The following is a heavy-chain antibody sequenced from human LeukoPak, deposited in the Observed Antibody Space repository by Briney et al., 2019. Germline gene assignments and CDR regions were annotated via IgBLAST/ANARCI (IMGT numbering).Heavy chain of an antibody. CDR2: INHSGST. CDR1: GGSISSGDYY. V-gene: IGHV4-30-4*01. D-gene: IGHD5-18*01. Sequence: SQTLSLTCTVSGGSISSGDYYWSWIRQPPGKGLEWIGEINHSGSTNYNPSLKSRVTISVDTSKNQFSLKLSSVTAADTAVYYCATRGGYSYGYFDYWGQGTLVTVSS. CDR3: ATRGGYSYGYFDY. J-gene: IGHJ4*02.